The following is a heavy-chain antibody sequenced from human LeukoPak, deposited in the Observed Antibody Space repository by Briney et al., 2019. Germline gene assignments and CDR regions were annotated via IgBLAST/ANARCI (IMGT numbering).Heavy chain of an antibody. CDR1: GYTFTNYN. Sequence: GASVKVSCKASGYTFTNYNIYWVRQAPGQGLGWMGWINPNSGGTNYAQKFQGRVTMTRDTSISTAYMELSRLRSDDTAVYYCTLVVVAAALEDWFDPWGQGTLVTVSS. CDR2: INPNSGGT. D-gene: IGHD2-15*01. CDR3: TLVVVAAALEDWFDP. J-gene: IGHJ5*02. V-gene: IGHV1-2*02.